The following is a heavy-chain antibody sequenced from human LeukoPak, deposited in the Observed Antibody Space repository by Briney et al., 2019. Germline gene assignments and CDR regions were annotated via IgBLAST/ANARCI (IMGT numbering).Heavy chain of an antibody. CDR1: GGSISSSSYY. V-gene: IGHV4-39*07. Sequence: SSETLSLTCTVSGGSISSSSYYRGWIRQPPGKGLEWIGSIYYSGSTHYNPSLKSRVTISVDTSKNQFSLKLSSVTAADTAVYYCARDEGRTMVRGVIMGYWGQGTLVTVSS. J-gene: IGHJ4*02. D-gene: IGHD3-10*01. CDR3: ARDEGRTMVRGVIMGY. CDR2: IYYSGST.